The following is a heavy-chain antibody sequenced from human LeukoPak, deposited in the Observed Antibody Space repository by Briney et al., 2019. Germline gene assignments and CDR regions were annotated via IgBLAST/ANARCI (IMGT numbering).Heavy chain of an antibody. CDR3: AKDSSSGSYFDY. J-gene: IGHJ4*02. CDR1: GFTFSRYA. D-gene: IGHD3-10*01. V-gene: IGHV3-64D*06. Sequence: GGSLRLSCSASGFTFSRYAMQWVRQAPGKGLEYVSAISSNGGSTYYADSVKGRFTISRDNSRNTLHLQMSSLRVEDTAVYYCAKDSSSGSYFDYWGQGTLVTVSS. CDR2: ISSNGGST.